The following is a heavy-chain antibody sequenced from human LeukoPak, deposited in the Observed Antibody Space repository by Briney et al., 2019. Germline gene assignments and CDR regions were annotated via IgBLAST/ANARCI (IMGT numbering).Heavy chain of an antibody. J-gene: IGHJ4*02. D-gene: IGHD1-1*01. Sequence: GGSLRLSCAASGFNFGVFWMSWVRQALGRGLQWVASMNEGGSHIYYEDSVKGRFTISRDNARKSLFLQMNSLRAEDTAVYYCARLFDGVTTFDYWGQGALVTVSS. CDR1: GFNFGVFW. CDR2: MNEGGSHI. CDR3: ARLFDGVTTFDY. V-gene: IGHV3-7*01.